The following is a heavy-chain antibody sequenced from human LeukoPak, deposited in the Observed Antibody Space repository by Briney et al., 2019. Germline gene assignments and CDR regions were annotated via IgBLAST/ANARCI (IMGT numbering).Heavy chain of an antibody. CDR2: IYWDDDK. CDR1: GFSLSTRGVG. Sequence: SGPTLVNPTQTLTLTCTFSGFSLSTRGVGVGWIRQPPGKALEWHALIYWDDDKRYSPSLKSRLTITKDTSKNQVVLTMTNMDPVDTATYYCAHRRKAAAGKGHYGMDVWGQGTTVTVSS. D-gene: IGHD6-13*01. CDR3: AHRRKAAAGKGHYGMDV. V-gene: IGHV2-5*02. J-gene: IGHJ6*02.